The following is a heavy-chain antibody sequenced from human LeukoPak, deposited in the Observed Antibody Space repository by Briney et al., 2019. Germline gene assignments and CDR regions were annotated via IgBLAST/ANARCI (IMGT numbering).Heavy chain of an antibody. V-gene: IGHV4-59*01. CDR2: IHYNGAT. J-gene: IGHJ4*02. CDR3: ARDRSHYYDGGSFDY. Sequence: SETLSLTCTVPGGSISSYFWSWIRQPPGKGLEWIGYIHYNGATNYNPSLKSRVTMSVDTSKNQFSLKLGSVTAADTAVYYCARDRSHYYDGGSFDYWGQGTLVTVSS. D-gene: IGHD3-10*02. CDR1: GGSISSYF.